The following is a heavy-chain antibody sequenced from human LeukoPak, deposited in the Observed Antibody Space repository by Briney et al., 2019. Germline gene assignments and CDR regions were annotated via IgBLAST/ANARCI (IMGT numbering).Heavy chain of an antibody. J-gene: IGHJ4*02. CDR1: GYSISSGYY. CDR2: IYHSGST. D-gene: IGHD6-13*01. V-gene: IGHV4-38-2*01. CDR3: ARGGQQPDY. Sequence: SETLSLTCAGSGYSISSGYYWGWIRQPPGKGLEWIGSIYHSGSTYYNPSLNSRVTISVDTSKNQFSLKLSSVTAADTAVYYCARGGQQPDYWGQGTLVTVSS.